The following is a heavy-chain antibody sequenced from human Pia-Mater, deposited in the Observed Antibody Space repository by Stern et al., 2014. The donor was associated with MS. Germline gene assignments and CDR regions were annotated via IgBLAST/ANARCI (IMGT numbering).Heavy chain of an antibody. Sequence: SGPALVKPTQTLTLTCTFSGFSLSTSGMRVSWIRQPPGKALAWLASIDWDDDKFYSTALKTRLTISKDTSKNQVVLTMTNMDPVDTATYYCARSPPYYEFWNDYYYFDYWGQGTLVAVSS. J-gene: IGHJ4*02. CDR3: ARSPPYYEFWNDYYYFDY. CDR2: IDWDDDK. V-gene: IGHV2-70*04. CDR1: GFSLSTSGMR. D-gene: IGHD3-3*01.